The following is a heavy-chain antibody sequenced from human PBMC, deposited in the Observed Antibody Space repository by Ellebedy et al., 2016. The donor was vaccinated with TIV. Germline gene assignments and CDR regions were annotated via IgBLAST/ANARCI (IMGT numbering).Heavy chain of an antibody. CDR2: IFPGGSDT. Sequence: GGSLRLSCKGSGYSFTSYWIGWVRQMPGQGLEWMGIIFPGGSDTRYSPSFLGQVTISADKSISTAYLQWNSLEASDTAMYYCARLGSGGTYYFDYWGQGTLVTVSS. V-gene: IGHV5-51*01. J-gene: IGHJ4*02. D-gene: IGHD2-15*01. CDR1: GYSFTSYW. CDR3: ARLGSGGTYYFDY.